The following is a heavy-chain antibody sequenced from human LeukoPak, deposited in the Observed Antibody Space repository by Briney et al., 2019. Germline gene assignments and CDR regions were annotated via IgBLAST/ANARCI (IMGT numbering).Heavy chain of an antibody. J-gene: IGHJ4*02. Sequence: GGSLRLSCAASGFTFSSYGMHWVRQAPGKGLEWVAVISYDGSNKYYADSAKGRFTISRDNSKNTLYLQMNSLRAEDTAVYYCAKDWLDSSGSFFDYWGQGTLVTVSS. CDR2: ISYDGSNK. D-gene: IGHD6-19*01. CDR1: GFTFSSYG. V-gene: IGHV3-30*18. CDR3: AKDWLDSSGSFFDY.